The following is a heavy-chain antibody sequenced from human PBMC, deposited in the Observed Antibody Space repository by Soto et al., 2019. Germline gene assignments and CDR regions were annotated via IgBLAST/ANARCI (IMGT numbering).Heavy chain of an antibody. CDR3: ARAEDYDSSGYYYLYFQH. CDR2: INAGNGNT. Sequence: ASVKVSCKASGYTFTSYAMHWVRQAPGQRLEWTGWINAGNGNTKYSQKFQGRVTITRDTSASTAYMELSSLRSEDTAVYYCARAEDYDSSGYYYLYFQHWGQGTLVTVS. CDR1: GYTFTSYA. D-gene: IGHD3-22*01. V-gene: IGHV1-3*01. J-gene: IGHJ1*01.